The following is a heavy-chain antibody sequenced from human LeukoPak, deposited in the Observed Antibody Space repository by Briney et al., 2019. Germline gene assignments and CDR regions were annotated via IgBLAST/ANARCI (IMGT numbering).Heavy chain of an antibody. Sequence: PSETLSLTCTVSGGSISSGDYYWSWIRQPPGKGLEWIGYIYYSGSTYYNPSLKSRVTISVDTSKNQFSLKLSSVTAADTAVYYCARDIKAYCSSTSCYDNWFDPWGQGTLVTVSS. CDR1: GGSISSGDYY. CDR2: IYYSGST. D-gene: IGHD2-2*01. V-gene: IGHV4-30-4*08. CDR3: ARDIKAYCSSTSCYDNWFDP. J-gene: IGHJ5*02.